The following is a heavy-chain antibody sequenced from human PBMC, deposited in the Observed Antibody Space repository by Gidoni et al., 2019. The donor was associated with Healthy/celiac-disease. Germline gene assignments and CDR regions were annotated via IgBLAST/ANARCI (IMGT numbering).Heavy chain of an antibody. CDR3: AKRPDLWSGYFDY. CDR2: MSGSGGST. CDR1: GFPFSSYA. Sequence: EVQLLESGGGVVQPGGSLRLSCAASGFPFSSYAMGWVRQAPGKGLEWVAAMSGSGGSTYYADSVKGRFTISRDNSKNTLYLQMNSLRAEDTAVYYCAKRPDLWSGYFDYWGQGTLVTVSS. J-gene: IGHJ4*02. D-gene: IGHD3-3*01. V-gene: IGHV3-23*01.